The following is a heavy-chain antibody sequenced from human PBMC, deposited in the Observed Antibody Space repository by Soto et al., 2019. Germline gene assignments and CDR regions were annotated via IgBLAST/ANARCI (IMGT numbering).Heavy chain of an antibody. J-gene: IGHJ6*02. CDR3: ARRRKAASGSSPYYSAFAV. Sequence: GESLKISCQASGYTFSKYWIAWVRQMPGKGLEYVGIVYPGDSDTRYSPSFQGQVTISVDTSTSPAYMQWNSLKASDSAMYYCARRRKAASGSSPYYSAFAVWGRGTTVTVSS. CDR2: VYPGDSDT. D-gene: IGHD5-12*01. V-gene: IGHV5-51*01. CDR1: GYTFSKYW.